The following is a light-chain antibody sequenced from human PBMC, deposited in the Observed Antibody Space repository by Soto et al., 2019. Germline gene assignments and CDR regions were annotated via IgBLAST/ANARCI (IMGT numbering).Light chain of an antibody. V-gene: IGLV2-23*01. CDR1: SSDVGSYNL. CDR3: CSYAGSSTHAV. CDR2: EGS. Sequence: QPVLTQPASVSGSPGQSITISCTGTSSDVGSYNLVSWYQQYPGKAPKLMLYEGSKRPSGVSNRFSGSKSGNTASLTISGLQAEDEADYYCCSYAGSSTHAVFGGGTQLTVL. J-gene: IGLJ7*01.